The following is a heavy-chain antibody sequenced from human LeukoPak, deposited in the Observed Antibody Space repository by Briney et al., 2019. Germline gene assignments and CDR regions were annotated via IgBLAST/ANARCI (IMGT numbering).Heavy chain of an antibody. D-gene: IGHD6-13*01. CDR2: ITNDGSST. V-gene: IGHV3-74*01. CDR1: GLTFSSHW. CDR3: ARAYSSSWYSRALGGRWGMDV. Sequence: GGSLRLSCAASGLTFSSHWMHWVRQAPGKGLVWVSRITNDGSSTTYADSVKGRFTISRDNAKNSLYLQMNSLRAEDTAVYYCARAYSSSWYSRALGGRWGMDVWGQGTTVTVSS. J-gene: IGHJ6*02.